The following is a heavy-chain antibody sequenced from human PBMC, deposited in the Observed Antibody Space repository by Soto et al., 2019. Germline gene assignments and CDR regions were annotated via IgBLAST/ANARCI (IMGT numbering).Heavy chain of an antibody. J-gene: IGHJ4*02. D-gene: IGHD1-26*01. CDR2: IWYDGSLK. CDR1: GFTFSHHG. V-gene: IGHV3-33*01. CDR3: AGWDLDW. Sequence: QVQLVESGGGVVQPGKSLRLSCAASGFTFSHHGIHWVRQAPGKGLEWVAVIWYDGSLKYYADSVQGRFIVSRDNSKNTVYLQMNSLRVEATAVYYCAGWDLDWWGQGTLVTVSS.